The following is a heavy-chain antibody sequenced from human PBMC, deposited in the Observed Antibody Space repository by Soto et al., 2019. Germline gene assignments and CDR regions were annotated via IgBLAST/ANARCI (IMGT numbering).Heavy chain of an antibody. J-gene: IGHJ4*02. CDR2: ISAYNGNT. Sequence: QVKLVQSGAEVKKPGASVKVSCKASGYTFTSYGISWVRQAPGQGLEWMGWISAYNGNTNYAQKLQGRVTMTTDTSTSTAYMELRSLRSDDTAVYYCARYDYYDSSGYYYVVEGAHPLDYWGQGTLVTVSS. CDR3: ARYDYYDSSGYYYVVEGAHPLDY. D-gene: IGHD3-22*01. V-gene: IGHV1-18*04. CDR1: GYTFTSYG.